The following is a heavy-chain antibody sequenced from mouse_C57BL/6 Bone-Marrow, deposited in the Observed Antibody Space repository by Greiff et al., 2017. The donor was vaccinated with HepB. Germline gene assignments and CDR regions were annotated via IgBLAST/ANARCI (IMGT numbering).Heavy chain of an antibody. J-gene: IGHJ3*01. CDR3: ARRGYSYDDGFDY. Sequence: QVQLQQSGAELMKPGASVKLSCKASGYTFTGYCIEWVKQRPGHGLEWIGEIFPRSGNTYYNEKFKGKATFTADTSSNTAYMQLSSLTTEDSAIYYCARRGYSYDDGFDYWGQGTLVTVSA. V-gene: IGHV1-9*01. CDR2: IFPRSGNT. CDR1: GYTFTGYC. D-gene: IGHD2-12*01.